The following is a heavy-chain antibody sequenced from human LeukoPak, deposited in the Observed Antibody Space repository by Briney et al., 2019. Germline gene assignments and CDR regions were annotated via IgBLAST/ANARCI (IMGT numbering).Heavy chain of an antibody. D-gene: IGHD2-2*02. CDR2: IYPGDSDT. J-gene: IGHJ4*02. Sequence: GESLKISCKGSGYSFTSYWIGWVRQMPGKGLEWMGIIYPGDSDTRYSPSFQGQVTISADKSISTAYLQWSSLKAPDTAMYYCARRPSYCSSTSCYIDYWGQGTLVTVSS. CDR1: GYSFTSYW. CDR3: ARRPSYCSSTSCYIDY. V-gene: IGHV5-51*01.